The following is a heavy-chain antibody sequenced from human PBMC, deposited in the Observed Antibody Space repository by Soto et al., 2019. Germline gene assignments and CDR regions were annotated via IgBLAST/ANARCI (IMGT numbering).Heavy chain of an antibody. CDR3: ARSGTYSWYFDL. D-gene: IGHD1-1*01. Sequence: EVQLMESGGGLVKPGGSLRLSCAASGFTFSSYSMNWVRQAPGKGLEWVSSISSSSSYIYYADSVKGRFTISRDNAKNSLYLQMNSLRAEDTAVYYCARSGTYSWYFDLWGRGTLVTVSS. CDR2: ISSSSSYI. J-gene: IGHJ2*01. CDR1: GFTFSSYS. V-gene: IGHV3-21*01.